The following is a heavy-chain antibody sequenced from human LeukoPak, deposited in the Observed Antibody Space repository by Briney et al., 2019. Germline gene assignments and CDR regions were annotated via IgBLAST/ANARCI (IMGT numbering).Heavy chain of an antibody. D-gene: IGHD5-12*01. Sequence: GGSLRLSCATSGFTFSNSGMSWVRQAPGEGLEWVSAISGSGNSTYYADSVKGRFTISRGNSKNTLHLQMNSLRAEDTAVYYCAKDPRSYIVTTMLFQYWGQGTLVTVSS. V-gene: IGHV3-23*01. J-gene: IGHJ4*02. CDR2: ISGSGNST. CDR3: AKDPRSYIVTTMLFQY. CDR1: GFTFSNSG.